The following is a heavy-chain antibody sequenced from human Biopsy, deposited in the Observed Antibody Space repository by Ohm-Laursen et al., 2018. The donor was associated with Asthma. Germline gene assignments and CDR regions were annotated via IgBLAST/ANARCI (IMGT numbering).Heavy chain of an antibody. D-gene: IGHD3-16*01. CDR3: ARRGGVRRYFDY. Sequence: SQTLSRTCTVSGGSISSGAYYWSWVRQPPGKGLEWIGYIYYIGSAYYNPSLKSRVAISLDTSKNQFSLKLSSVTAADTAVYFCARRGGVRRYFDYWGQGTLVTVSS. CDR2: IYYIGSA. J-gene: IGHJ4*02. CDR1: GGSISSGAYY. V-gene: IGHV4-30-4*01.